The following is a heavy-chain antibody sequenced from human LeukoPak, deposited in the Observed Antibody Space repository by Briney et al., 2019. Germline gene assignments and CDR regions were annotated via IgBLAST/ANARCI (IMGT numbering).Heavy chain of an antibody. D-gene: IGHD1-1*01. CDR3: ARVTTGSGSLDY. J-gene: IGHJ4*02. CDR2: INPSVCST. V-gene: IGHV1-46*01. CDR1: GYTFTSYY. Sequence: ASVKVSCKASGYTFTSYYIHWVRQSPGQGLGWMGIINPSVCSTSYAQKFQCRVTMTRDMSTSTVYMELSSLRSEDTAVYYCARVTTGSGSLDYWGQGTLVTVSS.